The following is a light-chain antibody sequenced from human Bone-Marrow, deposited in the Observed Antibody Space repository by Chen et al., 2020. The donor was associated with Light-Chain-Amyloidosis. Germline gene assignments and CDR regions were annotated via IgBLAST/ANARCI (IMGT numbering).Light chain of an antibody. CDR1: SNNVGDQG. CDR2: RNN. J-gene: IGLJ3*02. V-gene: IGLV10-54*04. Sequence: QAGLTQPPSVSKDLRQTATLTCTGNSNNVGDQGAAWLQQHQGHPPKLLSYRNNNRPSGISERFSASTSGNTASLTSTGLLPEDEADYYCSAWDSSLSAWVFGGGTKLTVL. CDR3: SAWDSSLSAWV.